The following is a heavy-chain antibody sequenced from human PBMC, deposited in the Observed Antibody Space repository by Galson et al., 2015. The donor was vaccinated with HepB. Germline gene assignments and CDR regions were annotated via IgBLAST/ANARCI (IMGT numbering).Heavy chain of an antibody. CDR3: ASGQDTAMVRTGARGWLNYYYGMDV. CDR1: GYTFTSYD. V-gene: IGHV1-8*01. Sequence: SVKVSCKASGYTFTSYDINWVRQATGQGLEWMGWMNPNSGNTGYAQKFQGRVTMTRNTSISTAYMELSSLRSEDTAVYYCASGQDTAMVRTGARGWLNYYYGMDVWGQGTTVTVSS. J-gene: IGHJ6*02. D-gene: IGHD5-18*01. CDR2: MNPNSGNT.